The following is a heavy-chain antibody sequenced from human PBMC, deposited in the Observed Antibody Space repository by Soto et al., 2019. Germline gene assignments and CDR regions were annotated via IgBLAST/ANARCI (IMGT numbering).Heavy chain of an antibody. Sequence: EVQLVESGGGLVQPGGSLRPSCAVSGFSFSDHYMDWVRQAPGKGLEWVGRTRDRANSYTTEYAASVKGRFTISRDDSKNSLYLQMNSLKTEDTAVYYCVRDSGRGWSNFDYWGQGSLVTVSS. CDR2: TRDRANSYTT. CDR3: VRDSGRGWSNFDY. CDR1: GFSFSDHY. D-gene: IGHD6-19*01. V-gene: IGHV3-72*01. J-gene: IGHJ4*02.